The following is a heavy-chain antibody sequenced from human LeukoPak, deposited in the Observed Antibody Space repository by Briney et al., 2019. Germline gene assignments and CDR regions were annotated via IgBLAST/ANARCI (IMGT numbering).Heavy chain of an antibody. CDR3: ARHLAARLGGARFSDY. Sequence: SETLSLTCIVSGGSLNSYYWSWLRQPPAKGLEWIAYIDDSGNTNSNPSLKSRVTISVDTSRNEFSLKVNYVTAADTAVYYCARHLAARLGGARFSDYWGQGTLVTVSS. CDR1: GGSLNSYY. CDR2: IDDSGNT. V-gene: IGHV4-59*08. D-gene: IGHD2-21*01. J-gene: IGHJ4*02.